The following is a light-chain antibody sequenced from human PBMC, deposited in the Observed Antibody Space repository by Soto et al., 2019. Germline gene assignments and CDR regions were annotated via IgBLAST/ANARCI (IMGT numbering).Light chain of an antibody. Sequence: QTVVTQEPSLTVSPGGTVTLTCGSSAGAVTSAHYPYWFQQKPGQAPRTLIFDTNKKHSWTPAHFSGSLLGGKAALTRSGAQADDEADYYCLLYYSGPRVFGGGTKL. V-gene: IGLV7-46*01. CDR1: AGAVTSAHY. J-gene: IGLJ3*02. CDR2: DTN. CDR3: LLYYSGPRV.